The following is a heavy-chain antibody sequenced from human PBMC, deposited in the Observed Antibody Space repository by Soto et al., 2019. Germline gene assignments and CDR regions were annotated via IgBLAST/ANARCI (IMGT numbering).Heavy chain of an antibody. CDR2: ISSSSSTI. J-gene: IGHJ3*02. D-gene: IGHD4-17*01. CDR1: GFTFSSYS. CDR3: AREVYGDYVYAFDM. Sequence: PGGSLRLSCAASGFTFSSYSMNWVRQAPGKGLEWVSYISSSSSTIYYADSVKGRFTTSRDNAKNSLYLQMNSLRAEDTAVYYCAREVYGDYVYAFDMWGQGTMVTVSS. V-gene: IGHV3-48*01.